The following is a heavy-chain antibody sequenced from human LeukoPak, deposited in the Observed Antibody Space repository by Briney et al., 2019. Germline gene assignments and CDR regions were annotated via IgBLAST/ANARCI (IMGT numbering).Heavy chain of an antibody. D-gene: IGHD3-10*01. CDR3: ARTDYYGSGSSPIFDY. CDR1: GGSIRSSDYF. CDR2: IYYNGNT. J-gene: IGHJ4*02. Sequence: SETLSLTCTVSGGSIRSSDYFWGWIRQPPGQGLEWIGSIYYNGNTYDNPSLKSRVTISVDTSKNQFSLKLSSVTAADTAVYYCARTDYYGSGSSPIFDYWGQGTLVTVSS. V-gene: IGHV4-39*07.